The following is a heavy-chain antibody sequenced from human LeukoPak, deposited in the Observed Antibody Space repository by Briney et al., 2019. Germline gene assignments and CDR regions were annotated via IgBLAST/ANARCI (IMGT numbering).Heavy chain of an antibody. J-gene: IGHJ4*02. D-gene: IGHD4-17*01. CDR2: ISGSGGST. CDR3: ARDGAVTNGRYFDY. Sequence: GSLRLSCAASGFTFSSYGMSWVRQAPGKGLEWVSAISGSGGSTYYADSVKGRFTISRDNAKNSLYLQMNSLRAEDTAVYYCARDGAVTNGRYFDYWGQGTLVTVSS. CDR1: GFTFSSYG. V-gene: IGHV3-23*01.